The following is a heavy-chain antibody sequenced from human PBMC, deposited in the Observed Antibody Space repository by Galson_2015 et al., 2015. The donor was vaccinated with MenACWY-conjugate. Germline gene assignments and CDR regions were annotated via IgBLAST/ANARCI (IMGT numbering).Heavy chain of an antibody. CDR2: IDPSDSYT. CDR1: GYTFINYW. D-gene: IGHD3-16*01. V-gene: IGHV5-10-1*01. CDR3: ARHHRGVGGVYYFDY. Sequence: QSGAEVKKPGQSLRISCQGLGYTFINYWISWVRQTPGKGLEWMARIDPSDSYTNYSPSFKGHVTISVDKGIRTAYPQWSSLEASDTAIYYCARHHRGVGGVYYFDYWGQGTLIAVSS. J-gene: IGHJ4*02.